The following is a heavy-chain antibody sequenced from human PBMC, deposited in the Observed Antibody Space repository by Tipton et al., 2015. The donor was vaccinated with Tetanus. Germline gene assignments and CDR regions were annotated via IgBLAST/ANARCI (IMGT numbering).Heavy chain of an antibody. CDR3: AKDLTKMGQACMDV. D-gene: IGHD4-11*01. J-gene: IGHJ6*02. V-gene: IGHV3-30*02. Sequence: SRDNSKNTLYLQMNSLRAEDTAVYYCAKDLTKMGQACMDVWGQGTTVTVSS.